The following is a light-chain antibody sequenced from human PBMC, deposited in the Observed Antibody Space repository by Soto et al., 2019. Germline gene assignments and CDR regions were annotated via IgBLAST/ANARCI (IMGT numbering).Light chain of an antibody. V-gene: IGLV2-14*01. J-gene: IGLJ2*01. CDR2: DVS. CDR1: SSDIAVYSY. Sequence: QSALTQPASVSGSPGQSITISCTGTSSDIAVYSYVSWFQQHPGKAPKLIIYDVSNRPSGVSSRFSGSKSGNTASLTISGLQAEDESDYYCSSYTITSTVVFGGGPQLTVL. CDR3: SSYTITSTVV.